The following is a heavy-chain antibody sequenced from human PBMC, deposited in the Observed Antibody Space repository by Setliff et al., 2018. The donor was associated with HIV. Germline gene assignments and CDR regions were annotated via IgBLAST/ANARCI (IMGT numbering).Heavy chain of an antibody. CDR1: GYTFTGYH. V-gene: IGHV1-8*02. CDR3: ASGKGVRGVIITGGLDV. CDR2: MNPNSGGT. J-gene: IGHJ6*04. D-gene: IGHD3-10*01. Sequence: ASVKVSCKASGYTFTGYHMHWVRQALGQGLEWMGWMNPNSGGTGYAQKFQGRVIMTRDTSISTAYMELSSLTSADTAVYYCASGKGVRGVIITGGLDVWGKGTTVTVSS.